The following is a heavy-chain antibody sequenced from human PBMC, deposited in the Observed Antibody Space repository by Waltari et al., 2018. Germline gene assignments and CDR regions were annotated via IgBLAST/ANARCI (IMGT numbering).Heavy chain of an antibody. CDR3: ARSPRVNWGYPGVD. CDR2: IIPIFGTA. D-gene: IGHD7-27*01. Sequence: QVQLVQSGAEVKKPGSSVKVSCTATGGTLSSYAISWMRQAPGQGLEWMGGIIPIFGTANHSQKFQGRVTITVYESTSTAYMELSILRPEDTAVYYCARSPRVNWGYPGVDWGQGTLVTVSS. V-gene: IGHV1-69*13. J-gene: IGHJ4*02. CDR1: GGTLSSYA.